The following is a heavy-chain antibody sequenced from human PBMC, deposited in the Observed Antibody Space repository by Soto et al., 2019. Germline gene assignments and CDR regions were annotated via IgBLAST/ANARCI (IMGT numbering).Heavy chain of an antibody. CDR1: GYTFTSYD. D-gene: IGHD3-9*01. V-gene: IGHV1-8*01. CDR3: ARGLKERYFDWLHYSDYYYYGMDV. CDR2: MNPNSGNT. Sequence: QVQLVQSGAEVKKPGASVKVSCKASGYTFTSYDINWVRQATGQGLEWMGWMNPNSGNTGYAQKFQGRVTMTRNTSISTAYMELSSLRSEDTAVYYCARGLKERYFDWLHYSDYYYYGMDVWGQGTTVTVSS. J-gene: IGHJ6*02.